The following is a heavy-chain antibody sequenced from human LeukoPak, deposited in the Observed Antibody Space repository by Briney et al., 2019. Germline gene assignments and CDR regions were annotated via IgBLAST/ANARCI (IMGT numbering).Heavy chain of an antibody. CDR1: GFIFNKFW. CDR2: ISSSGSTI. J-gene: IGHJ4*02. V-gene: IGHV3-48*01. D-gene: IGHD2-8*02. CDR3: ATYRQVLLPFES. Sequence: GGSLRLSCAASGFIFNKFWMSWVRQAPGKGLEWVSYISSSGSTIYYADSVKGRFTISRDNSKSTLSLQMNSLRAEDTAIYYCATYRQVLLPFESWGQGTLVTVSS.